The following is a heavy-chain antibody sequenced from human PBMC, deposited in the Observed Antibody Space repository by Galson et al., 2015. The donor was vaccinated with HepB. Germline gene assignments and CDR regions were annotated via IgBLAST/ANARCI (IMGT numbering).Heavy chain of an antibody. D-gene: IGHD2-21*02. CDR3: ANPPPMVTAIPASNAEYFQH. CDR2: IVVGSGNT. Sequence: SVKVSCKASGFTFTSSAMQWVRQARGQRLEWIGWIVVGSGNTNYAQKFQERVTITRDMSTSTAYMELSSLRSEDTAVYYCANPPPMVTAIPASNAEYFQHWGQGTLVTVSS. CDR1: GFTFTSSA. V-gene: IGHV1-58*02. J-gene: IGHJ1*01.